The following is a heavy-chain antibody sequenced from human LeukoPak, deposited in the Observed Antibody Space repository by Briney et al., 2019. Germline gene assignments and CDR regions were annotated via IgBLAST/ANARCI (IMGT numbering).Heavy chain of an antibody. CDR1: GYTFTSYG. V-gene: IGHV1-18*01. CDR3: ARFRWESSGYYGEFDY. J-gene: IGHJ4*02. D-gene: IGHD3-22*01. Sequence: ASVKVSFKASGYTFTSYGISWVRQAPGQGLEWMGWISAYNGNTNYAQKLQGRVTMTTDTSTSTAYMELRSLRSDDTAVYYCARFRWESSGYYGEFDYWGQGTLVTVSS. CDR2: ISAYNGNT.